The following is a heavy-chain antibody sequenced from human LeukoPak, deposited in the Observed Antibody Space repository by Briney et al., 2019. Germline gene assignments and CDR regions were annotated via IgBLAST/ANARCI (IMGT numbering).Heavy chain of an antibody. Sequence: ASVKVSCKASGYTFTGYYMHWVRQAPGQGLEWMGWINPNSGGTNYAQKFQGRVTMTRDTSISTAYMELSRLRSDDTAVYYCAREGRYYYGSGSPLDYWGQGTLVTVSS. CDR1: GYTFTGYY. CDR2: INPNSGGT. J-gene: IGHJ4*02. V-gene: IGHV1-2*02. CDR3: AREGRYYYGSGSPLDY. D-gene: IGHD3-10*01.